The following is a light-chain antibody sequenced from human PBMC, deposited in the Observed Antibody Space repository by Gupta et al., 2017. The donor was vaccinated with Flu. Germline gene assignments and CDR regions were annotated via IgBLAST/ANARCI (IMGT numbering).Light chain of an antibody. CDR1: QSVSSSY. V-gene: IGKV3-20*01. CDR2: GAS. CDR3: QHDSNSCT. J-gene: IGKJ1*01. Sequence: PGTLSLSPGERATLSCRASQSVSSSYLEWYQQKPGQAPRLIIYGASCRASGNPGWFSAEGDTKDFTLTSSIREDEDFAVYYVQHDSNSCTFGQGTKVEIK.